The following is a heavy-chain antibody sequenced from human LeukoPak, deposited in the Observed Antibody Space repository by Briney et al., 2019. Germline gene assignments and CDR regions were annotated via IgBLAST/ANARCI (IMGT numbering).Heavy chain of an antibody. V-gene: IGHV1-2*02. CDR1: GYTFTGYY. CDR3: ARQSGSPRDAFDI. CDR2: INPNSGGT. Sequence: ASVKVSCKASGYTFTGYYIQWVRQAPGRGLEWMGWINPNSGGTNYAQRFQGRVTMTRDTSISTAYMELSRLRSDDTAVYYCARQSGSPRDAFDIWGQGTMVTVSS. J-gene: IGHJ3*02.